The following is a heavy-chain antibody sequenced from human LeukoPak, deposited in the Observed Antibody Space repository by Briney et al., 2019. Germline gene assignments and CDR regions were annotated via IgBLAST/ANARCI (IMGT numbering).Heavy chain of an antibody. CDR1: GFTFDDYG. D-gene: IGHD3-10*01. CDR2: INWNGGST. V-gene: IGHV3-20*04. Sequence: GGSLRLPCAASGFTFDDYGMSWVRQAPGKGLEWVSGINWNGGSTGYADSVKGRFTISRDNAKNSLYLQMNSLRAEDTALYYCARADLLYGSGSYFYWGQGTLVTVSS. CDR3: ARADLLYGSGSYFY. J-gene: IGHJ4*02.